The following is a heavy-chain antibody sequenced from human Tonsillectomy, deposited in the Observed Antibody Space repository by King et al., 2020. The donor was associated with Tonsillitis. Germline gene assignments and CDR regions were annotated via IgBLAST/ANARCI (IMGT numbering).Heavy chain of an antibody. CDR1: GGSISSSNW. Sequence: QLQESGPGLVKPSGTLSLTCAVSGGSISSSNWWSWVRQPPGKGLEWIGEIYHSGSTNYNPSLKSRVTISVDKSKNQFSLKLSSVTAADTAGDYCARVRIAVAGQYYYYYMDVWGKGTTVTVSS. CDR2: IYHSGST. D-gene: IGHD6-19*01. V-gene: IGHV4-4*02. J-gene: IGHJ6*03. CDR3: ARVRIAVAGQYYYYYMDV.